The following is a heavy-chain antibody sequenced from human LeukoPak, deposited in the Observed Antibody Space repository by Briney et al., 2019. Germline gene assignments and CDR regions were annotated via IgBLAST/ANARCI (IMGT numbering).Heavy chain of an antibody. CDR1: GFTFSSYS. J-gene: IGHJ4*02. D-gene: IGHD2-8*01. CDR3: TSLGEPDIVLMVYPEDY. V-gene: IGHV3-74*01. CDR2: INSDGSST. Sequence: GGSLRLSCAASGFTFSSYSMNWVRQAPGKGLVWVSRINSDGSSTSYADSVKGRFTISRDNAKNTLYLQMNTLRAEDTAVYYCTSLGEPDIVLMVYPEDYWGQGTLVTVSS.